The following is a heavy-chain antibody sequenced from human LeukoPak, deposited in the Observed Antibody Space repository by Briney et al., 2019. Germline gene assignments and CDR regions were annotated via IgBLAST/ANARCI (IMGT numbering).Heavy chain of an antibody. D-gene: IGHD1-26*01. V-gene: IGHV3-23*01. CDR3: AKDQSLRDGGSYAY. CDR2: ISGSGGST. CDR1: GYSISSGYY. J-gene: IGHJ4*02. Sequence: PSETLSLTCTVSGYSISSGYYWGWIRQPPGKGLEWVSAISGSGGSTYYADSVKGRFTISRDNSKNTLYLQMNSLRAEDTAVYYCAKDQSLRDGGSYAYWGQGTLVTVSS.